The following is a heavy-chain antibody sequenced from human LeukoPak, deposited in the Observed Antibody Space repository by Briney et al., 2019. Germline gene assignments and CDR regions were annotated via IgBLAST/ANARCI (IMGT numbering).Heavy chain of an antibody. CDR1: GGSISSYY. V-gene: IGHV4-59*01. Sequence: PSETLSLTCTVSGGSISSYYWSWIRQPPGKGLEWIGYIYYSGSTNYNPSLKSRVTISVDTSKNQFSLKLSSVTAADTAVYYCARVGRDYSGNEVVFDYWGQGTLVTVSS. CDR3: ARVGRDYSGNEVVFDY. D-gene: IGHD4-23*01. CDR2: IYYSGST. J-gene: IGHJ4*02.